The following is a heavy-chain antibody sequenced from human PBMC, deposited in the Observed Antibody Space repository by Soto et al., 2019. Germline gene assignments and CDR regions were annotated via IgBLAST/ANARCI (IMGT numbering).Heavy chain of an antibody. CDR2: FDPEDGET. CDR3: ATLGGIAAAADWYFDL. V-gene: IGHV1-24*01. Sequence: QVQLVQSGAEVKKPGASVKVSCKVSGYTLTELSMHWVRQAPGKGLEWMGGFDPEDGETIYAQKLQGRVTMNEDTSTDTAYMELSSLRTEDTAVYYCATLGGIAAAADWYFDLWGRGTLVTVSS. CDR1: GYTLTELS. J-gene: IGHJ2*01. D-gene: IGHD6-13*01.